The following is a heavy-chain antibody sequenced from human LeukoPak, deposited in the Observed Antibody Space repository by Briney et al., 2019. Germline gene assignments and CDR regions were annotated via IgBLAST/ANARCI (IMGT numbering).Heavy chain of an antibody. Sequence: SETLSLTCTVSGGSISGSSYYWGWIRQPPGKGLEWIGSIYYSGSTYYNPSLKSRVTISVDRSKNQFSLKLSSVTAADTAVYYCARANSGYDYVAFDYWGQGTLVTVSS. J-gene: IGHJ4*02. CDR1: GGSISGSSYY. D-gene: IGHD5-12*01. CDR2: IYYSGST. CDR3: ARANSGYDYVAFDY. V-gene: IGHV4-39*07.